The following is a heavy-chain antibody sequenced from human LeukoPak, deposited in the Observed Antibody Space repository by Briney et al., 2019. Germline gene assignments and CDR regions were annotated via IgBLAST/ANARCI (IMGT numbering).Heavy chain of an antibody. Sequence: ASVKVSCKASGGTFSSYAISWVRQAPGQGLEWMGGIIPIFGTTNYAQKFQGRVTITADESTSTAFMALISLRSGDTAVYYCERVSLQLWLLGAFDIWGQGTMVTVSS. J-gene: IGHJ3*02. CDR2: IIPIFGTT. V-gene: IGHV1-69*13. CDR3: ERVSLQLWLLGAFDI. CDR1: GGTFSSYA. D-gene: IGHD5-18*01.